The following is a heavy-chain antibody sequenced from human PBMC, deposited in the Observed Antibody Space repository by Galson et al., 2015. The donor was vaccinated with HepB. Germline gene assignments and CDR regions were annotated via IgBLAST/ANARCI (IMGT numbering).Heavy chain of an antibody. V-gene: IGHV1-24*01. J-gene: IGHJ3*02. CDR1: GYTLTELS. CDR2: FDPEDGET. CDR3: ATGDYYGSGSYYSTPGAFDI. Sequence: SVKVSCKVSGYTLTELSMHWVRQAPGKGLEWMGGFDPEDGETIYAQKFQGRVTMTEDTSTDTAYMELSSLRSEDTAVYYCATGDYYGSGSYYSTPGAFDIWGQGTMVTVSS. D-gene: IGHD3-10*01.